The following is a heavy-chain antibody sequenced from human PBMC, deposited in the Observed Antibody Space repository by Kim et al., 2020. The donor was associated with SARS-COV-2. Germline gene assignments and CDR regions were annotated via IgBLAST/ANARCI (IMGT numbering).Heavy chain of an antibody. CDR2: INPNSGGT. J-gene: IGHJ4*02. D-gene: IGHD2-2*02. V-gene: IGHV1-2*02. CDR3: ARGPDCSSTSCYTAGHGYFDY. Sequence: ASVKVSCKASGYTFTGYYMHWVRQAPGQGLEWMGWINPNSGGTNYAQKFQGRVTMTRDTSISTAYMELSRLRSDDTAVYYCARGPDCSSTSCYTAGHGYFDYWGQGTLVTVSS. CDR1: GYTFTGYY.